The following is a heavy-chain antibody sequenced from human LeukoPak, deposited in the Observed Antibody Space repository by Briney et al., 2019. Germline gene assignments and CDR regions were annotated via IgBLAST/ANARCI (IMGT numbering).Heavy chain of an antibody. Sequence: GGSLRLSCAASGFTFSSYGMHWVRQAPGKGLEWVAFIRYDGSNKYYADSVKGRFTISRDNSKNTLYLQMNSLRAEDTAVYYCAKGIVVVTALLDYWGQGTLVTVSS. CDR2: IRYDGSNK. D-gene: IGHD2-21*02. V-gene: IGHV3-30*02. CDR1: GFTFSSYG. CDR3: AKGIVVVTALLDY. J-gene: IGHJ4*02.